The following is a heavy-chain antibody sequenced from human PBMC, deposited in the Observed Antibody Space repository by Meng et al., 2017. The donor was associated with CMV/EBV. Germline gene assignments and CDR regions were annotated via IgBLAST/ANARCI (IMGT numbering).Heavy chain of an antibody. J-gene: IGHJ3*02. D-gene: IGHD2-2*03. V-gene: IGHV1-18*01. CDR3: VRDGYCSSTSCPAGNAFDI. Sequence: ASVKVSCKASGYTFTSYGISWVRQAPGQGLEWMGWISAYNGNTNYAQKLQGRVTMTTDTSTSTAYMELRSLRSDDTAVYYCVRDGYCSSTSCPAGNAFDIWGQGTMVTVSS. CDR1: GYTFTSYG. CDR2: ISAYNGNT.